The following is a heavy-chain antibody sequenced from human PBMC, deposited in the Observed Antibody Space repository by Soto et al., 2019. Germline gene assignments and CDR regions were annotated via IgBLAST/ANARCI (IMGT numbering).Heavy chain of an antibody. CDR1: GFTFSDHY. CDR2: TRNKANSYTT. J-gene: IGHJ3*02. CDR3: ARGKGSGWYADAFDI. V-gene: IGHV3-72*01. D-gene: IGHD6-19*01. Sequence: GGSLRLSCAASGFTFSDHYMDWVRQAPGKGLEWVGRTRNKANSYTTEYAASVKGRFTISRDDSKNSLYLQMNSLKTEDTAVYYCARGKGSGWYADAFDIWGQGTMVTVSS.